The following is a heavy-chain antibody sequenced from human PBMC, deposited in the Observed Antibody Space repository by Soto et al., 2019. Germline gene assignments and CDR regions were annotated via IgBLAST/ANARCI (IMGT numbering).Heavy chain of an antibody. J-gene: IGHJ1*01. V-gene: IGHV1-69*06. Sequence: SVKVSCKASGGTFSSYAISWVRQAPGQGLEWMGGIIPIFGTANYAQKFQGRVTITADKSTSTAYMELSSLSSLTAADTAVYFCARLAYSGYLQTWGQGSLVTVSS. CDR2: IIPIFGTA. D-gene: IGHD1-26*01. CDR3: ARLAYSGYLQT. CDR1: GGTFSSYA.